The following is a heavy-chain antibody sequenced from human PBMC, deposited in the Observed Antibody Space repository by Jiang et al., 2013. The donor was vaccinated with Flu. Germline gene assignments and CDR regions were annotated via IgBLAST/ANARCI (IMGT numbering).Heavy chain of an antibody. J-gene: IGHJ4*02. CDR2: INPDDSET. CDR3: ARSSDYGGNTDFDN. V-gene: IGHV5-51*01. Sequence: GAEVKKPGESLEISCKASGYSFTNNWIGWVRQMPGKGPEWMGIINPDDSETRYSPSFQGQVTFSVDKSISTAHLQWTSLKASDTAMYYCARSSDYGGNTDFDNWGQGTLVTVSS. D-gene: IGHD4-23*01. CDR1: GYSFTNNW.